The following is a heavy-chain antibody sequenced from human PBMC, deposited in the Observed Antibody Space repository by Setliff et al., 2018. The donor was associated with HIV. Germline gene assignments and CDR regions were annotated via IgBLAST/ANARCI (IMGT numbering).Heavy chain of an antibody. CDR2: IYWNNHK. V-gene: IGHV2-5*01. Sequence: SGPTLVNPTQPLTLTCTFSGLSLSSSGEGLGWIRQSPGKALEWLAFIYWNNHKHYSTSLKSRITVTKDTSKTRVVFTMTNMDPVDTATYYCAYSGRQLRGPDVDFWGQGTPVTVS. CDR3: AYSGRQLRGPDVDF. D-gene: IGHD1-1*01. CDR1: GLSLSSSGEG. J-gene: IGHJ4*02.